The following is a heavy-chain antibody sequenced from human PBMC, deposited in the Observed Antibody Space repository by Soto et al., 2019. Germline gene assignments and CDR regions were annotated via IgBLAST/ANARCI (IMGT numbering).Heavy chain of an antibody. Sequence: VQLVESGGGVVQPGRSLRLSCAASGFTFSSYGMHWVRQAPGKGLEWVAVISYDGSNKYYADSVKGRFTISRDNSKNTLYLQMNSLRAEDTAVYYCAKDMGDGYNLGDYWGQGTLVTVSS. D-gene: IGHD5-12*01. CDR3: AKDMGDGYNLGDY. V-gene: IGHV3-30*18. CDR2: ISYDGSNK. J-gene: IGHJ4*02. CDR1: GFTFSSYG.